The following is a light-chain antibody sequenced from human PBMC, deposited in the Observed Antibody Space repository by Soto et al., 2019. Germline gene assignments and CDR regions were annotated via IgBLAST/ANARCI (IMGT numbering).Light chain of an antibody. J-gene: IGKJ4*01. V-gene: IGKV1-9*01. CDR1: QGIDSY. CDR3: QQTRSYPST. Sequence: IQLIHSPSSLSASVGDRVTITCRDSQGIDSYLAWYQQRPGKVPQLLIYQTSILQSGVSSGFSGSVSGTDFTLSISSLQAEDFSTYYSQQTRSYPSTCGGGTKVE. CDR2: QTS.